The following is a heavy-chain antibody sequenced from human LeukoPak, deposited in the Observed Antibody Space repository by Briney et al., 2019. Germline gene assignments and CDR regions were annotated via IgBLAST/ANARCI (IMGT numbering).Heavy chain of an antibody. CDR2: INPSSGGT. Sequence: GASVKVSCEASGYTFTAYMHCVRHAPGQGREWMGWINPSSGGTNYAQNFQGRVTMTRDTSISTAYMKLSRLTSDDTAVYYCAGGWRSGAFDIWGQGTMVTVSS. D-gene: IGHD2-21*01. CDR1: GYTFTAY. CDR3: AGGWRSGAFDI. J-gene: IGHJ3*02. V-gene: IGHV1-2*02.